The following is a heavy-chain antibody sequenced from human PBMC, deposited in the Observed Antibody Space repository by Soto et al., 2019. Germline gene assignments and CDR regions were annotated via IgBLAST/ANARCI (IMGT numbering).Heavy chain of an antibody. CDR1: GFTFSSYS. J-gene: IGHJ4*02. CDR2: ISSSSSYI. V-gene: IGHV3-21*01. CDR3: ARVRGGWSSVDY. D-gene: IGHD6-19*01. Sequence: PGGSLRLSCAASGFTFSSYSMNWVRQAPGKGLEWVSSISSSSSYIYYADSVKGRFTISRDNAKNSLYLQMNSLRAEDTAVYYCARVRGGWSSVDYWGQGTLVTVSS.